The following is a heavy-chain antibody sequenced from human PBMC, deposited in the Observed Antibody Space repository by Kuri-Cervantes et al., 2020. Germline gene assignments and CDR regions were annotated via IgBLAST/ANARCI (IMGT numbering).Heavy chain of an antibody. V-gene: IGHV3-9*01. CDR3: AKDSGGSLGELSLVY. CDR2: ISWNSGSI. D-gene: IGHD3-16*02. CDR1: GFTFDDYA. J-gene: IGHJ4*02. Sequence: GGSLRLSCAASGFTFDDYAMHWVRQAPGKGLEWVSGISWNSGSIGYADSVKGRFTISRDNAKNSLYLQMNSLRAEDTALYYCAKDSGGSLGELSLVYWGQGTLVTVSS.